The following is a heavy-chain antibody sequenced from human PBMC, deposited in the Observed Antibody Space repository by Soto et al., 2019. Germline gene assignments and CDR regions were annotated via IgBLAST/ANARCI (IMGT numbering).Heavy chain of an antibody. CDR3: ARAAIVGATYYYYGMDV. CDR1: GFTFSIYS. J-gene: IGHJ6*02. D-gene: IGHD1-26*01. V-gene: IGHV3-21*01. Sequence: GGSLRLSCAASGFTFSIYSMNWVRQAPWKGLEWVSSISSSSSYIYYADSVKGRFTISRDNAKNSLYLQMNSLRAEDTAVYYCARAAIVGATYYYYGMDVWGQGTTVTVSS. CDR2: ISSSSSYI.